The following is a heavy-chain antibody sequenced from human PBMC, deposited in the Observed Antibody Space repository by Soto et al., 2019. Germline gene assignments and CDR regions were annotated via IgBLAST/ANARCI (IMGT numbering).Heavy chain of an antibody. CDR2: ISGSGGST. D-gene: IGHD6-19*01. CDR3: AKYRPYSSGWAGDYFDY. V-gene: IGHV3-23*01. CDR1: GFTFSSYA. Sequence: GGSLRLSCAASGFTFSSYAMSWVRQAPGKGLEWVSAISGSGGSTYYADSVKGRFTISRDNSKNTLYLQMNSLRAEDTAVYYCAKYRPYSSGWAGDYFDYWGHGTLVTVSS. J-gene: IGHJ4*01.